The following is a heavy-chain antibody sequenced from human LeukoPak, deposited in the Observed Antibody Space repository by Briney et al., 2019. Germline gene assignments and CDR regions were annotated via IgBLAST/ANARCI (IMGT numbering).Heavy chain of an antibody. CDR1: GFTFSTSA. D-gene: IGHD3-22*01. CDR3: AKGGRDPKYYYDSSGYPDY. Sequence: PGGSLRLSCAASGFTFSTSAMNWVRQAPGKGLEWVSSINNVRSHIYYADSVRGRFTISRDNAKRTLYLQMNSLRAEDTAVYYCAKGGRDPKYYYDSSGYPDYWGQGTLVTVSS. V-gene: IGHV3-21*04. CDR2: INNVRSHI. J-gene: IGHJ4*02.